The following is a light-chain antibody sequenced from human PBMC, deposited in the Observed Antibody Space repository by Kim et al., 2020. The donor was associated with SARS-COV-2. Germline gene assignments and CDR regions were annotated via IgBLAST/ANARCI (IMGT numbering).Light chain of an antibody. Sequence: VSPGDGAPLSCRASHSVNTMLAWYQQKPGQAPRLLIYGASTRATGISTRFSGGGSGTEFTLTISSLQSEDSAVYYCQKYYDWPLAFGQGTKVDIK. J-gene: IGKJ1*01. CDR1: HSVNTM. CDR2: GAS. CDR3: QKYYDWPLA. V-gene: IGKV3-15*01.